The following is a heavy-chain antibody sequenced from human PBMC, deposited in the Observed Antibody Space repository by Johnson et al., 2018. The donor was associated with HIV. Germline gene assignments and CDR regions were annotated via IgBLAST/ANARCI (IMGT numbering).Heavy chain of an antibody. CDR3: GRESTGAGTAFDI. CDR1: GFTFSNHH. CDR2: INQIGNDT. J-gene: IGHJ3*02. D-gene: IGHD2-8*02. V-gene: IGHV3-7*01. Sequence: VQLVESGGGLVQPGGSLRLSCAVSGFTFSNHHMTWVRQAPGKGLEWVANINQIGNDTYYVDSVKGRFTISRDNAQNLLYLQMNSLRDEDMAVYYCGRESTGAGTAFDIWGQGTMVTVSS.